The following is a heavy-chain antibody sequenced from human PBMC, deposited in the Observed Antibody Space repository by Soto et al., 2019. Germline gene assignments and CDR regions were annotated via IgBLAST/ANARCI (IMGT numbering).Heavy chain of an antibody. CDR2: LYDLDGT. J-gene: IGHJ3*02. V-gene: IGHV3-53*01. CDR1: GFTVSGKKY. D-gene: IGHD3-10*01. Sequence: GGSLRLSCAAFGFTVSGKKYVTWVRQAPGKGLEWVSALYDLDGTYYADSVKGRFTTSSDSSRTTVYLQMNDLRPDDTAVYSCATWHLREHAYDIWGQGTTVTVSS. CDR3: ATWHLREHAYDI.